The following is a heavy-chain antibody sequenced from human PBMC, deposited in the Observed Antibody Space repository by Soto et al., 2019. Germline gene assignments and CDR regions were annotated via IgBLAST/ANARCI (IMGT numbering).Heavy chain of an antibody. CDR3: ARDGPNNLVWVGDY. Sequence: QVQLVQSGAEVKKPGSSVKVSCKAAGGTFSSYAISWVRQAPGQGLELMGGIIPIFGKANYAQKFKGRVTITADESTSTAYMELSSLRSEDTAVYYCARDGPNNLVWVGDYWGQGTLVAVSS. D-gene: IGHD1-26*01. J-gene: IGHJ4*02. V-gene: IGHV1-69*01. CDR2: IIPIFGKA. CDR1: GGTFSSYA.